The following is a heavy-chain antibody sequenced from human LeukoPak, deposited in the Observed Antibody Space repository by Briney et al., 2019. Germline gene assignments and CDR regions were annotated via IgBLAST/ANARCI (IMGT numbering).Heavy chain of an antibody. CDR2: IIPILGIA. Sequence: SVKVSCKASGGAFSSYAISWVRQAPGQGLEWMGRIIPILGIANYAQKFQGRVTITADKSTSTAYMELSSLRSEDTAVYYCASPRYIAAALDAFDIWGQGTMVTVSS. CDR1: GGAFSSYA. CDR3: ASPRYIAAALDAFDI. V-gene: IGHV1-69*04. D-gene: IGHD6-13*01. J-gene: IGHJ3*02.